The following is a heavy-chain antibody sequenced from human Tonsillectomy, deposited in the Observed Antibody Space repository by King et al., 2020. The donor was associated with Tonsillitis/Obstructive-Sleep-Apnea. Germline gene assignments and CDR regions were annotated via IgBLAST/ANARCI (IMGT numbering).Heavy chain of an antibody. CDR3: ARDEYMYYLDY. CDR2: INTNTGNP. V-gene: IGHV7-4-1*02. J-gene: IGHJ4*02. Sequence: RQAPGQGLEWMGWINTNTGNPTYAQGFTGRFVFSLDTSVSTAYLQISSLKAEDTAVYYCARDEYMYYLDYWGQGTLVTVSS. D-gene: IGHD2/OR15-2a*01.